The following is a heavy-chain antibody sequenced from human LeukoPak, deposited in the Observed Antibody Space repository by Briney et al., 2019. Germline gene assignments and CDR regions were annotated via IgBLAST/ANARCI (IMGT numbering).Heavy chain of an antibody. J-gene: IGHJ3*02. V-gene: IGHV4-30-2*01. D-gene: IGHD3-10*01. Sequence: SETLSLTCAVSGGSISSGGYSWSWIRQPPGKGLEWIGYIYHSGSTYYNPSLKSRVTISVDRSKNQFSLKLSSVTAADTAVYYCARSPTSAHSGDAFDIWGQGTMVTVSS. CDR3: ARSPTSAHSGDAFDI. CDR1: GGSISSGGYS. CDR2: IYHSGST.